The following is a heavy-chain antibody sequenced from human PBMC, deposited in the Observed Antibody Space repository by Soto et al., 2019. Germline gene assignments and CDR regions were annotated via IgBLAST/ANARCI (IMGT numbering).Heavy chain of an antibody. CDR1: GFTFRNHG. V-gene: IGHV3-33*01. CDR3: ARDRGWPRAYFDC. J-gene: IGHJ4*02. CDR2: IWYDGSNQ. Sequence: QVQLVESGGGVVQPERSLRISCAASGFTFRNHGMHWVRQAPGKGLEWVGVIWYDGSNQYHAESVKGRFTISRDNSKNMLYLQMNSLRGEDTAIYYCARDRGWPRAYFDCWGQGTLVTVSS. D-gene: IGHD3-10*01.